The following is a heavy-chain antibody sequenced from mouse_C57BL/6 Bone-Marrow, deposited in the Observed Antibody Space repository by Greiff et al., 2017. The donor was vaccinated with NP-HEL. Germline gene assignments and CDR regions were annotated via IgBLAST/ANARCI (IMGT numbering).Heavy chain of an antibody. CDR2: ISYDGSN. J-gene: IGHJ3*01. CDR3: ARSLLSQCAWFAY. Sequence: DVKLQESGPGLVKPSQSLSLTCSVTGYSITSGYYWNWIRQFPGNKLEWMGYISYDGSNNYNPSLKNRISITRDTSKNQFFLKLNSVTTEDTATYYCARSLLSQCAWFAYWGQGTLVTVSA. D-gene: IGHD1-2*01. CDR1: GYSITSGYY. V-gene: IGHV3-6*01.